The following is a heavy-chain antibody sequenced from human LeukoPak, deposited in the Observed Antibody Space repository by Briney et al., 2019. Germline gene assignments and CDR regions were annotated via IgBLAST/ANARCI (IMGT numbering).Heavy chain of an antibody. CDR3: ARAAGISSSWYYLVLHAFDI. CDR1: GDSVSSNSAA. Sequence: SQTLSLTCAISGDSVSSNSAAWNWIRQSPSRGLEWLGRTYYRSKWYNDYAVSVKSRITINPDTSKNQFSLQLNSVTPEDTAVYYCARAAGISSSWYYLVLHAFDIWGQGTMVTVSS. D-gene: IGHD6-13*01. V-gene: IGHV6-1*01. CDR2: TYYRSKWYN. J-gene: IGHJ3*02.